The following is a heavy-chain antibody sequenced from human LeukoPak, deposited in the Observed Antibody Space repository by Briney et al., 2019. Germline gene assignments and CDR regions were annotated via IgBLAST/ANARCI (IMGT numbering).Heavy chain of an antibody. D-gene: IGHD3-9*01. J-gene: IGHJ4*02. CDR1: EFTFSSSD. CDR3: RKREARSFEL. CDR2: FSGASNNI. Sequence: PGGSLRLSCVASEFTFSSSDMSGARQAPGKGLEWVSTFSGASNNIYYVDSVKGRFTISRDNSKNTLYLQMNSLRAEDTALYFCRKREARSFELWGQGTLVTVSS. V-gene: IGHV3-23*01.